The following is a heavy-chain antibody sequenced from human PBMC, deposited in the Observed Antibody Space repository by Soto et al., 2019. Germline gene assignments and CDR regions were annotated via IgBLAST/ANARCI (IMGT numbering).Heavy chain of an antibody. Sequence: ASVKVSCKASGYTFTSYGISWVRQAPGQGLEWMGWISAYNGNTNYAQKLQGRVTMTTDTSTSAAYMELRSLRSDDTAVYYCAREHDYGDQNWFDPWGQGTLVTVSS. J-gene: IGHJ5*02. CDR1: GYTFTSYG. D-gene: IGHD4-17*01. CDR3: AREHDYGDQNWFDP. CDR2: ISAYNGNT. V-gene: IGHV1-18*01.